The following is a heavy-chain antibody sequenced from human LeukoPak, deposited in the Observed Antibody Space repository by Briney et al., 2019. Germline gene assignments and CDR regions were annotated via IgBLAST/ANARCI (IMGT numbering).Heavy chain of an antibody. J-gene: IGHJ4*02. CDR3: AREGRDGYEDY. V-gene: IGHV1-18*01. Sequence: ASVKVSCKASGYTFTSYGISWVRQAPGQGLGWMGWISAYNGNTNYAQKFQGRVTITADESTSTAYMELSSLRSEDTAVYYCAREGRDGYEDYWGQGTLVTVSS. D-gene: IGHD5-24*01. CDR1: GYTFTSYG. CDR2: ISAYNGNT.